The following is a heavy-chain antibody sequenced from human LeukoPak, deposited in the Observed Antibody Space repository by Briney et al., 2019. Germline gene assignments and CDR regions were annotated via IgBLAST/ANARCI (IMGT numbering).Heavy chain of an antibody. J-gene: IGHJ6*02. CDR1: GGSFSGYY. V-gene: IGHV4-34*01. Sequence: PSETLSLTCAVYGGSFSGYYWSWIRQPPGKGLEWIGEINHSGSTNYNPSLKSRVTISVDTAKNHFSLNLTPVTAADTAVYFCARGDYYYYGMDVWGQGTAVTVSS. CDR3: ARGDYYYYGMDV. CDR2: INHSGST.